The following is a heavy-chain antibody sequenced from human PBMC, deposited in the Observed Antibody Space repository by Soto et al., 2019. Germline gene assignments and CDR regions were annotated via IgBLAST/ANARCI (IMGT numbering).Heavy chain of an antibody. V-gene: IGHV3-48*01. Sequence: GGSLRLSCAASGFTFSSYSMNWVRQAPGKGLEWVSYISSSSSTIYYADSVKGRFTISRDNAKNSLYLQMNSLRAEDTAVYYCAGGSGSYYNYYYYYGMDVWGQGTTVTVSS. CDR2: ISSSSSTI. D-gene: IGHD1-26*01. J-gene: IGHJ6*02. CDR1: GFTFSSYS. CDR3: AGGSGSYYNYYYYYGMDV.